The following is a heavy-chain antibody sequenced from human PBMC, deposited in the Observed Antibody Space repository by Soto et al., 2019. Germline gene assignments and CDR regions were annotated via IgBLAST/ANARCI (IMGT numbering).Heavy chain of an antibody. CDR3: ARGQVAGNFYHYGMDV. J-gene: IGHJ6*02. D-gene: IGHD6-19*01. V-gene: IGHV1-69*01. CDR2: IIPLFGSP. Sequence: QVQLVQSGAEVAKPGSSVKVSCKASGDTFMNYAMSWVRQGPRQGLEWMGGIIPLFGSPKYAQKFQDRVKSTADESTSTVYMEVSSLRADDTGVYYCARGQVAGNFYHYGMDVWGQGTTVTVS. CDR1: GDTFMNYA.